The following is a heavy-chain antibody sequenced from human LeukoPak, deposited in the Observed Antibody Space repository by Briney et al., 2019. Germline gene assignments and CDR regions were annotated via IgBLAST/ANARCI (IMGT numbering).Heavy chain of an antibody. CDR2: IIGSGGDT. V-gene: IGHV3-23*01. CDR3: AKGAYDYIEMGYFDY. Sequence: GGSLRLSCAASGFSLTNFTMSWFRQAPGKGLEWVSLIIGSGGDTFYADSVKGRFTISRDNSKNRLYPQMNSLRAEDTALYYCAKGAYDYIEMGYFDYWGQGTLVTVSS. CDR1: GFSLTNFT. J-gene: IGHJ4*02. D-gene: IGHD5-12*01.